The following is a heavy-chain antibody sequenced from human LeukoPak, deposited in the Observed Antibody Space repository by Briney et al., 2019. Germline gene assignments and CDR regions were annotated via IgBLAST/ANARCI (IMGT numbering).Heavy chain of an antibody. Sequence: ASVKVSCKASGYTFSSYGISWVRQAPGQGLEWMRWISAYNGNTNYAQKLQGRVTMTTDTSTSTAYMELRSLRSDDTAVYYCARVPATVTNYYYYYMDVWGKGTTVTISS. CDR3: ARVPATVTNYYYYYMDV. CDR1: GYTFSSYG. D-gene: IGHD1-14*01. CDR2: ISAYNGNT. J-gene: IGHJ6*03. V-gene: IGHV1-18*01.